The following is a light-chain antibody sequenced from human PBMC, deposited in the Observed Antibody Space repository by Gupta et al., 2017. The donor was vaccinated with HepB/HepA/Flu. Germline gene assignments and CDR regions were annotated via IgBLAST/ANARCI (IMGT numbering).Light chain of an antibody. CDR1: AGISSW. V-gene: IGKV1-12*01. CDR2: ASS. J-gene: IGKJ4*01. Sequence: DIQVTQSPSSVSASVGDRVTNKCRASAGISSWLAWNQPKPGKAPLLLVYASSSLQSGVPSRFSGTGSESDFTLTISRRQPEAFATYYCQHANSFSLTFGGGTKVEIK. CDR3: QHANSFSLT.